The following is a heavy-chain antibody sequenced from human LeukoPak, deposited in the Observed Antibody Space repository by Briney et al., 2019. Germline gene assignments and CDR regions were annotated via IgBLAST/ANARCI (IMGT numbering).Heavy chain of an antibody. Sequence: GGSLRLSGVASGFTFTNYAMSWVRQAPGKGLEWVSAITGSDGSSYYADSVKGRFTISRDNSKNTLYLQVNSLRAEDTAVYYCAKWGDYDILTGYYVPDYWGQGTLVTVSS. J-gene: IGHJ4*02. CDR2: ITGSDGSS. CDR1: GFTFTNYA. V-gene: IGHV3-23*01. CDR3: AKWGDYDILTGYYVPDY. D-gene: IGHD3-9*01.